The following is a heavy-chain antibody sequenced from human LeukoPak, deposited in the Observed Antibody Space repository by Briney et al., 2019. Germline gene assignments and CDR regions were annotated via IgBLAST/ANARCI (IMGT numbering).Heavy chain of an antibody. Sequence: PGGSLRLSCAASGFTFSNAWMTWVRQAPGKGLEWVSFIDTSSTTMYYTDSVKGRFTISRDNAKNSLYLQMNGLKVEDTAIYYCARDNWVDCWGQGTLVTVSS. J-gene: IGHJ5*01. CDR3: ARDNWVDC. CDR1: GFTFSNAW. CDR2: IDTSSTTM. V-gene: IGHV3-48*04.